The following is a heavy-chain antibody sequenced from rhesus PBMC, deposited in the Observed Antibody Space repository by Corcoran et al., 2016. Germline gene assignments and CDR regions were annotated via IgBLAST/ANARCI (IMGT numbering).Heavy chain of an antibody. J-gene: IGHJ4*01. CDR1: GGSISDSYR. D-gene: IGHD3-16*01. V-gene: IGHV4S10*01. CDR3: ARYSGSPYYFDY. CDR2: IYGSITST. Sequence: QVQLQESGPGVVKPSETLSLTCAVSGGSISDSYRWSWIRQPPGKGLEWIGYIYGSITSTNYNPSLKSRVTISKDSSKNQFSLKLSSVTAADTAVYYCARYSGSPYYFDYWGQGVLVTVSS.